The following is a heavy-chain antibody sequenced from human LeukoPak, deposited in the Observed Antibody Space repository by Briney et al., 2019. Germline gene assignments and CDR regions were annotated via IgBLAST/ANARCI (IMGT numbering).Heavy chain of an antibody. CDR3: AKFFTAFDP. CDR2: ISGSGGNT. Sequence: GRSLRLSCAASGFTFSSYAMTWVRQAPGKGLEWVSGISGSGGNTYYADTVKGRFTISRDNSKNTLYLQMNSLRVEDTAIYYCAKFFTAFDPWGQGTLVTVSS. V-gene: IGHV3-23*01. J-gene: IGHJ5*02. CDR1: GFTFSSYA.